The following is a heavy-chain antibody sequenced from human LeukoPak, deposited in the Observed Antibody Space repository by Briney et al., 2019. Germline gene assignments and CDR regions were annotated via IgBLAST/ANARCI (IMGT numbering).Heavy chain of an antibody. CDR1: GFTFSSYA. V-gene: IGHV3-30*04. D-gene: IGHD3-10*01. CDR2: ISYDGSNK. Sequence: GRSLRLSCAASGFTFSSYAMHWVRQAPGKGLEWVAVISYDGSNKYYADSVKGRFTISRDNSKNTLYLQMNSLRAEDTAVYYCARDLKGWFGEYYWGQGTLVTVSS. J-gene: IGHJ4*02. CDR3: ARDLKGWFGEYY.